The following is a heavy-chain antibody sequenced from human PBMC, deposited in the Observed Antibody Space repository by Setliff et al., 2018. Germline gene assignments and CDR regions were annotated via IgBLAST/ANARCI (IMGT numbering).Heavy chain of an antibody. CDR1: GGFIYDHY. Sequence: PSETLSLTCTVSGGFIYDHYWTWIRQPAGKGLQWIGRVYSDGETDYSPSLKSRVTISVDKSNNQFSLNLKSRTAADTALYFCARERQGGFLEWSPFDSWGQGILVTVSS. J-gene: IGHJ4*02. D-gene: IGHD3-3*01. CDR3: ARERQGGFLEWSPFDS. CDR2: VYSDGET. V-gene: IGHV4-4*07.